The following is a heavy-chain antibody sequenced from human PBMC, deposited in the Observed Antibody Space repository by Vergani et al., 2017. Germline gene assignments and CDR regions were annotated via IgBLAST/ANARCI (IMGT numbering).Heavy chain of an antibody. Sequence: EVQLVESGGGLVQPGRSLRLSCAASGFTFDDYAMHWVRQAPGKGLEWVSAISGSGGSTYYADSVKGRFTISRDNSKNTLYLQMNSLRAEDTAVYYCAKDPENTMIVVPWYFDYWGQGTLVTVSS. CDR1: GFTFDDYA. J-gene: IGHJ4*02. D-gene: IGHD3-22*01. CDR2: ISGSGGST. V-gene: IGHV3-23*04. CDR3: AKDPENTMIVVPWYFDY.